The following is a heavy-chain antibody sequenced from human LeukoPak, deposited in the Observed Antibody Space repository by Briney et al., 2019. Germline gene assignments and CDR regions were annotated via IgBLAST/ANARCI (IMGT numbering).Heavy chain of an antibody. CDR2: IYTSGST. Sequence: SETLSLTCAVYGGSFSGYYWSWIRQPAGKGLEWIGRIYTSGSTNYNPSLKSRVTISVDTSKNQFSLKLSSVTAADTAVYYCARGWMRWFDPWGQGTLVTVSS. CDR3: ARGWMRWFDP. V-gene: IGHV4-59*10. D-gene: IGHD2-2*03. CDR1: GGSFSGYY. J-gene: IGHJ5*02.